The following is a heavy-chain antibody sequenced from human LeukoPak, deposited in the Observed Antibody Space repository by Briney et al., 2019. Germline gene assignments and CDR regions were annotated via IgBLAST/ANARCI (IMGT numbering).Heavy chain of an antibody. CDR3: ARGLSSSWTRYYYMDV. D-gene: IGHD6-13*01. J-gene: IGHJ6*03. Sequence: PSEALSVTRAVYGGSFSGYYWCWLRQPLGRGRWWVGEINDSGITSYNPSPKSRVTISVDTSKNQFSLKLSSVTAADTAVYYCARGLSSSWTRYYYMDVWGKGTTVTVSS. V-gene: IGHV4-34*01. CDR1: GGSFSGYY. CDR2: INDSGIT.